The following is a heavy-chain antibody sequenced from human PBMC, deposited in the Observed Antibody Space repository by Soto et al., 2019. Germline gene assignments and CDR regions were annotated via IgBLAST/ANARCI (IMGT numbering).Heavy chain of an antibody. CDR2: IKSKTDGGTT. Sequence: EVQLVESGGGLVKPGGSLRLSCAASEFSFSNAWMSWVRQAPKKGLEWVGRIKSKTDGGTTDYAAPVKGRFTISRDDSKNTLYLQMNSLKTEDTAVSFCTLDYVSVWRRYGNFDYWGQGTLVTVSS. V-gene: IGHV3-15*01. CDR1: EFSFSNAW. D-gene: IGHD3-16*01. CDR3: TLDYVSVWRRYGNFDY. J-gene: IGHJ4*02.